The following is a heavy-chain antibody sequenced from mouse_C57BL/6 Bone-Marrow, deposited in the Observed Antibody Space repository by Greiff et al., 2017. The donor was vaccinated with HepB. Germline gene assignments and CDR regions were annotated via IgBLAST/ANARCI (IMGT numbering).Heavy chain of an antibody. V-gene: IGHV5-12*01. CDR3: ARHPGY. J-gene: IGHJ2*01. CDR1: GFTFSDYY. CDR2: ISNGGGST. Sequence: EVKLQESGGGLVQPGGSLKLSCAASGFTFSDYYMYWVRQTPEKRLEWVAYISNGGGSTYYPDTVKGRFTISRDNAKNTLYLQMSRLKSEDTAMYYCARHPGYWGQGTTLTVSS.